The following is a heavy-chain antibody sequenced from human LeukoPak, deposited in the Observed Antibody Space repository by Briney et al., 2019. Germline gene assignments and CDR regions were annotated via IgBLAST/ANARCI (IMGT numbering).Heavy chain of an antibody. D-gene: IGHD1-1*01. CDR3: AKSARPTHNVDY. V-gene: IGHV3-23*01. CDR2: ISGGGGST. Sequence: GGSLRLSCAASGFTFSSYAMTWVRQAPGKGLEWVSAISGGGGSTYYADSAKGRFTLSRDSSKNTLYLQMNSLRVEDTAVYYWAKSARPTHNVDYWGQGTLVTVSS. J-gene: IGHJ4*02. CDR1: GFTFSSYA.